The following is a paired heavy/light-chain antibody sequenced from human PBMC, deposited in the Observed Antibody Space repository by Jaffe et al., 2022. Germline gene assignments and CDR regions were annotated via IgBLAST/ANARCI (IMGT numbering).Light chain of an antibody. CDR3: SSFAGNNFVA. V-gene: IGLV2-8*01. Sequence: QSALTQPPSASGSPGQSVTISCTGASSDVGKYNYVSWYQQHPGKAPKLMIYEVSKRPSGVPDRFSGSKSGNTASLTVSGLQAEDEADYYCSSFAGNNFVAFGGGTKLTVL. CDR2: EVS. J-gene: IGLJ2*01. CDR1: SSDVGKYNY.
Heavy chain of an antibody. V-gene: IGHV2-5*01. CDR3: AHRRENSGWYHFHN. J-gene: IGHJ4*02. D-gene: IGHD6-19*01. CDR1: GFSLTTTGVA. CDR2: IYWSDEK. Sequence: QITLKESGPTLVKPTQTLTLTCTFSGFSLTTTGVAVGWIRQPPGKALECLAVIYWSDEKRYSPSLKSRLTITKDTSKNQVVLTITNVDPVDTATYFCAHRRENSGWYHFHNWGQGTLVTVSS.